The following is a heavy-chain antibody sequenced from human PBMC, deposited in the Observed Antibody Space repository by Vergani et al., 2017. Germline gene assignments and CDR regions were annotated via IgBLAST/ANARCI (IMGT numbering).Heavy chain of an antibody. Sequence: QAQLQQWGAGLLKPSETLSLTCAVYGGSFSGYYWSWIRQPPGKGLEWIGEINHSGSTNYNPSLKSRVTISVDTSKNQFSLKLSSVTAADTAVYYCARGYCSSTSCYWHYYYYMDVWGKGTTVTVSS. D-gene: IGHD2-2*01. CDR2: INHSGST. J-gene: IGHJ6*03. V-gene: IGHV4-34*01. CDR3: ARGYCSSTSCYWHYYYYMDV. CDR1: GGSFSGYY.